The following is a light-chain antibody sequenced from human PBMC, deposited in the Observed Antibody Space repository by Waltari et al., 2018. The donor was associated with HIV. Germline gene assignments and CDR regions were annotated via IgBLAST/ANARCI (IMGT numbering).Light chain of an antibody. Sequence: DIQMTQSPSSLSASVGDRVTITCRASQSINNFLVWLQQRSGKAPNLLIFGASTLQSGVPSRFNGSGSGTDFTLTISSLQPEDFAMFYCQQYGSSPLTFGQGTRLEIK. J-gene: IGKJ5*01. V-gene: IGKV1-39*01. CDR1: QSINNF. CDR3: QQYGSSPLT. CDR2: GAS.